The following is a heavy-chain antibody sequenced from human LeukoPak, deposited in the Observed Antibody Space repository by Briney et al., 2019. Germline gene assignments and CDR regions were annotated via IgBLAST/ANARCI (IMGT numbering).Heavy chain of an antibody. D-gene: IGHD6-13*01. CDR2: ISWDGDRT. CDR3: ARESSSLTYPDFDY. Sequence: GGSLRLSCSASGFTFDDYAMHWVRQAPGKGLEWVSLISWDGDRTYYADSVRGRFTISRDNSKNSLYLQMNSLRAEDTAVYYCARESSSLTYPDFDYWGQGTLVTVSS. CDR1: GFTFDDYA. J-gene: IGHJ4*02. V-gene: IGHV3-43D*03.